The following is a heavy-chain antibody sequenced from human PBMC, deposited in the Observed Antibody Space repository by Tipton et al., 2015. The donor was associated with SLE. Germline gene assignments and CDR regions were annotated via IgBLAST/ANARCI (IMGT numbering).Heavy chain of an antibody. Sequence: TLSLTCTVFGGSISSYYWSWIRQPAGKGLEWIGQIHSSGSTNYNPSLKSRVTISVDTSKNQFSLTLSSVTAADTAVYYCARGAPSGYHFDCWGQGTLVTVSS. D-gene: IGHD3-22*01. J-gene: IGHJ4*02. CDR3: ARGAPSGYHFDC. CDR1: GGSISSYY. CDR2: IHSSGST. V-gene: IGHV4-4*08.